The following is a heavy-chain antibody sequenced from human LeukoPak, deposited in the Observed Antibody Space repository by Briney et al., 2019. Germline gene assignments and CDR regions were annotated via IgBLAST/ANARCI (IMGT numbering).Heavy chain of an antibody. CDR2: IYSDGSI. V-gene: IGHV3-53*01. CDR3: ARDRRRLRGMNGDGDAFDI. Sequence: GGSLRLSCAASGFSVRSNYISWVRQAPGKGLEWVSMIYSDGSIFHADSVKGRFTMSRDNSRNTLDLQMNSLRVEDTAVYFCARDRRRLRGMNGDGDAFDIWGQGTMVTASS. D-gene: IGHD1-1*01. CDR1: GFSVRSNY. J-gene: IGHJ3*02.